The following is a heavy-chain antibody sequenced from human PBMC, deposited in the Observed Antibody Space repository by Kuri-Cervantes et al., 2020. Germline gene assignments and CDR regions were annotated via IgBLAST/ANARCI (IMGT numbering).Heavy chain of an antibody. V-gene: IGHV4-59*08. D-gene: IGHD3-10*01. CDR2: TYYNGDT. CDR3: ARGYMVRGVTHTFLEY. CDR1: GGSLTNYY. Sequence: SETLSLTCTVSGGSLTNYYWSWIRQSPGKGLEWIGHTYYNGDTNYHPSLKSRVTISVDTSKNQFSLKLSSVTAADTAVYYCARGYMVRGVTHTFLEYWGQGTLVTVSS. J-gene: IGHJ4*02.